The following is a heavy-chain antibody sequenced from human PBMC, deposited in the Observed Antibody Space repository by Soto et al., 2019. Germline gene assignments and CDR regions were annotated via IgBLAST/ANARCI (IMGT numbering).Heavy chain of an antibody. V-gene: IGHV3-30-3*01. J-gene: IGHJ4*02. D-gene: IGHD7-27*01. CDR2: ISYDGSNK. CDR1: GFTFSSYA. CDR3: ARGRRLGIDY. Sequence: GGSLRLSCAASGFTFSSYAMHWVRQAPGKGLEWVAVISYDGSNKYYADSVKGRFTISRDNSKNTLYLQMNSLRAEDTAVYYCARGRRLGIDYWGQGTLVTVSS.